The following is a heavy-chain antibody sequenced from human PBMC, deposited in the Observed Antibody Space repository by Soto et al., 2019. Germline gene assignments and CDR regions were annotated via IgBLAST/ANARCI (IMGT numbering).Heavy chain of an antibody. CDR1: GYTFTSYY. Sequence: ASVKVSCKASGYTFTSYYMHWVRQAPGQGLEWMGIINPSGGSTSYAQKFQGRVTMTRDTSTITVYMELSSLRSEDTSVYYCAGTYSSSSAVYYYGMDVWGQGTTVTVSS. D-gene: IGHD6-6*01. V-gene: IGHV1-46*01. CDR3: AGTYSSSSAVYYYGMDV. J-gene: IGHJ6*02. CDR2: INPSGGST.